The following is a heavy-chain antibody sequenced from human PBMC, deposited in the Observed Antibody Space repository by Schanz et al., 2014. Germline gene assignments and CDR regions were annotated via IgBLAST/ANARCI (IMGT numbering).Heavy chain of an antibody. Sequence: EVQVLESGEGLVEAGGSLRLSCAASGFTVRTFAMDWVRQAAGKGLEWVSHINSDGTTTTYADSVKGRFTISRDNAENTLYLQMNSLRAEDTALYFCAKDRRDNYGSGTFYFEHWGQGTQVTVSS. CDR3: AKDRRDNYGSGTFYFEH. CDR2: INSDGTTT. CDR1: GFTVRTFA. V-gene: IGHV3-74*01. J-gene: IGHJ4*02. D-gene: IGHD3-10*01.